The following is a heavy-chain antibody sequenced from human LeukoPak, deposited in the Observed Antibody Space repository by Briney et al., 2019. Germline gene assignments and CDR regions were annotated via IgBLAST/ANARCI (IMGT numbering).Heavy chain of an antibody. CDR2: IFYRGSI. Sequence: SETLSLTCTVSGGSISNYYWSWIRQPPGKGLEWIGYIFYRGSIDYSPSLQSRVTISVDTSKGRFSLNLNSVTAADTAVYFCTRDREHGTQDSWGQGTLVTVS. J-gene: IGHJ4*02. CDR1: GGSISNYY. CDR3: TRDREHGTQDS. D-gene: IGHD1-26*01. V-gene: IGHV4-59*12.